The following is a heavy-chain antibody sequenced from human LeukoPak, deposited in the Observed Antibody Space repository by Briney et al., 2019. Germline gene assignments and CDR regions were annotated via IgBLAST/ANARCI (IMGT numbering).Heavy chain of an antibody. CDR1: GGSISSSSYY. J-gene: IGHJ5*02. D-gene: IGHD2-15*01. V-gene: IGHV4-61*01. CDR3: ARSGGYCSGGSCYGSNWFDP. Sequence: SETLSLTCTVSGGSISSSSYYWSWIRQPPGKGLEWIGYIYYSGSTNYNPSLKSRVTISVDTSKNQFSLKLSSVTAADTAVYYCARSGGYCSGGSCYGSNWFDPWGQGTLVTVSS. CDR2: IYYSGST.